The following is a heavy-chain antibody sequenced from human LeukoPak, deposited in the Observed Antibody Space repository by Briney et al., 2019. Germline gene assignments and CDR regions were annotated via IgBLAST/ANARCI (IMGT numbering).Heavy chain of an antibody. D-gene: IGHD3-22*01. V-gene: IGHV3-7*01. J-gene: IGHJ4*02. CDR3: ARDSSGYQ. CDR2: IKENGSEK. CDR1: GFTFSTYS. Sequence: GGSLRLSCAASGFTFSTYSMSWVRQAPGKGLEWVANIKENGSEKYYGDSVKGRFTISRDNAKNTLYLEMNSLRAEDTGVYYCARDSSGYQWGQGTLVTVSS.